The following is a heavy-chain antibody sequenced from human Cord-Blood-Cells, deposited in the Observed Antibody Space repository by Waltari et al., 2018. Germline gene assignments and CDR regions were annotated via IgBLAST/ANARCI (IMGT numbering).Heavy chain of an antibody. Sequence: QVQVVESGGGVVQPGRSLRRSCAAVGFTCSSYGLTWVRPAPGKGLEWVAVIWYDGSNKYYADSVKGRFTISRDNSKNTLYLQMNSLRAEDTAVYYCARGWNYFDYWGQGTLVTVSS. CDR1: GFTCSSYG. CDR2: IWYDGSNK. V-gene: IGHV3-33*01. CDR3: ARGWNYFDY. J-gene: IGHJ4*02. D-gene: IGHD1-1*01.